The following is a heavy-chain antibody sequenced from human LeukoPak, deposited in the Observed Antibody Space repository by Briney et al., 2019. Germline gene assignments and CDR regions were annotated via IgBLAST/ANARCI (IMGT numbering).Heavy chain of an antibody. D-gene: IGHD6-19*01. J-gene: IGHJ4*02. CDR3: AGGSGWYSPDY. CDR2: STNRPSTYAT. Sequence: GGSLKLSCAASGFTFSGPAMHWVRQASGKGLEWVGRSTNRPSTYATVYAAAVRGRFTISRDDEKNTAYLQMNTLKSEDTAVYYCAGGSGWYSPDYWGQGALVTVSS. V-gene: IGHV3-73*01. CDR1: GFTFSGPA.